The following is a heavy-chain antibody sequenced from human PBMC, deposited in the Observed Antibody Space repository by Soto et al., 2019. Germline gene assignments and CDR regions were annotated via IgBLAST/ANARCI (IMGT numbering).Heavy chain of an antibody. V-gene: IGHV4-59*01. CDR1: GGSIGSNY. CDR3: ARGITMVRGVPYNRFAP. D-gene: IGHD3-10*01. CDR2: IYYSGST. J-gene: IGHJ5*02. Sequence: SKPLSLTCTVPGGSIGSNYCSWIRHPPGKGLEWIGYIYYSGSTNYNPSLKSRVTISVDTSKNQFSLKLSSVTAADTAVYYCARGITMVRGVPYNRFAPWGQGTLVTVS.